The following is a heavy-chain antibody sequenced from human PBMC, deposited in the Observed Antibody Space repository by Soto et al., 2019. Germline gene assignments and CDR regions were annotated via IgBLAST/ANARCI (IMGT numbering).Heavy chain of an antibody. CDR1: GYTFINYH. CDR2: INTYNGMT. CDR3: AKSPRGEMATD. D-gene: IGHD5-12*01. J-gene: IGHJ4*02. Sequence: QVQLVQSGGEVKKPGASVTVSCKASGYTFINYHITWVRQAPGQGLEWMAWINTYNGMTDYAQKFQGRVTMTRDTPTSTAYMELRNLGSDDTALYFCAKSPRGEMATDWGQGTLVTVSS. V-gene: IGHV1-18*01.